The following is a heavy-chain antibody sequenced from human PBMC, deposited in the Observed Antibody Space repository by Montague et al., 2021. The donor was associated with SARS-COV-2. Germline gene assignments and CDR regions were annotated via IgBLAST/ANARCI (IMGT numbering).Heavy chain of an antibody. J-gene: IGHJ6*02. V-gene: IGHV2-70*01. CDR3: ARTPIAAAGIVHYYYYVMDV. CDR2: XDWXSYK. D-gene: IGHD6-13*01. Sequence: PALVTPTQTLTLTCTFSGFSLSTSGMCVSWIRQPPGKVLEWLALXDWXSYKYYSTSLKTRLTISKDTSKNPVVLTMTNMDPVDTATYYCARTPIAAAGIVHYYYYVMDVWGQGTTVTVSS. CDR1: GFSLSTSGMC.